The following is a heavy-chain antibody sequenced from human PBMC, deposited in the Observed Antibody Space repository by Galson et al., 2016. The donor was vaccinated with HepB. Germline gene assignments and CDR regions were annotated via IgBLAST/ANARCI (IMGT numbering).Heavy chain of an antibody. V-gene: IGHV3-66*01. Sequence: SLRLSCAVSGVTVSNNFMSWVRQAPGKGLEWVSLIYSGGSTGYADSVKGRFTISRDNSKNTLYLHMNSLSFEDTAVYYCARDPGGGPTHGYWGQGALVTVSS. CDR2: IYSGGST. CDR3: ARDPGGGPTHGY. CDR1: GVTVSNNF. D-gene: IGHD3-16*01. J-gene: IGHJ4*02.